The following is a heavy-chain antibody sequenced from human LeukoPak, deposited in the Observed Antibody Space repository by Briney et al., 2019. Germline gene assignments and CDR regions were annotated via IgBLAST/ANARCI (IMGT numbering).Heavy chain of an antibody. J-gene: IGHJ5*02. CDR3: ARGGREYFAESWYDP. Sequence: PSETLSLTCSVSGASISSFYWTWIRQPPGKGLEWIGHIYYTGDTNYNPSLKSRVTMSIDTSKNQFSLQLTSVTAADSAVYYCARGGREYFAESWYDPWGQGTLVTVSS. D-gene: IGHD3-10*01. CDR2: IYYTGDT. CDR1: GASISSFY. V-gene: IGHV4-59*01.